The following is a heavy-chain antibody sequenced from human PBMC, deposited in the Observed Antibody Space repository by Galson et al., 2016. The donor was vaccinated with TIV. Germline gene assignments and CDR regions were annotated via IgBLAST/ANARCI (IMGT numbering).Heavy chain of an antibody. CDR1: GFNFGFYG. CDR2: IGHDGNWK. CDR3: ARELRCDTTSCNSLFDY. Sequence: SLRLSCAASGFNFGFYGMHWVRQAPGKGLEWVAIIGHDGNWKGYADSVKGRFTISRDNSKKTLYLQLSSLRAEDTAVYYCARELRCDTTSCNSLFDYWGQGTLVTVSS. D-gene: IGHD2-2*01. J-gene: IGHJ4*02. V-gene: IGHV3-33*01.